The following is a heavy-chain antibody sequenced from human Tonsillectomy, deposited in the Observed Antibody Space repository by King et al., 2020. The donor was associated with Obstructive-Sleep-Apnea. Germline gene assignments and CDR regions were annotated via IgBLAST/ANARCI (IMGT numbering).Heavy chain of an antibody. CDR1: GGSISSYY. J-gene: IGHJ4*02. Sequence: QLQESGPGLVKPSETLSLTCTVSGGSISSYYWSWIRQPPGKGLEWIGYIYYIGSTNYNPSLKSRVTISVDTSKNPFSLKLSSVTAADTAVYYCASTGYSSSWTLRYWGQGTLVTVSS. V-gene: IGHV4-59*01. CDR3: ASTGYSSSWTLRY. D-gene: IGHD6-13*01. CDR2: IYYIGST.